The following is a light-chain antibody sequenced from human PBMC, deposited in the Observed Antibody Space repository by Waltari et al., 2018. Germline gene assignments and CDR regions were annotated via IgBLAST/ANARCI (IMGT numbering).Light chain of an antibody. J-gene: IGLJ2*01. CDR2: GRG. CDR3: AAWDDNVNGRVL. Sequence: QSQLTQPPSASGTPGQRVTIPCSGSDSNIGRNTVNWYQHLPGTAPNLLVYGRGQRPSEVPDRFSASKSGTSASLAISGLQSEDEATYYCAAWDDNVNGRVLFGGGTKLTVL. V-gene: IGLV1-44*01. CDR1: DSNIGRNT.